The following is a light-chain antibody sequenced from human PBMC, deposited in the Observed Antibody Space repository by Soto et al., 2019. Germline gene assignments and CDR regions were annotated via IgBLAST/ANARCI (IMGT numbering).Light chain of an antibody. CDR3: SSYTSSGTLV. V-gene: IGLV2-14*01. Sequence: QSVLTQPASVSGSPGQSITISCTGTSSDVGGYNYVSWYQQHPGKAPKLMIYEVSNWPSGVSNRFSGSKSGNTASLTISGLQAEDEADYYCSSYTSSGTLVFGTGTKVTVL. CDR2: EVS. J-gene: IGLJ1*01. CDR1: SSDVGGYNY.